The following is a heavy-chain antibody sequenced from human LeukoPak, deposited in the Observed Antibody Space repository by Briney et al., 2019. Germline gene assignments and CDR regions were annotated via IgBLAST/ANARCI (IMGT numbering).Heavy chain of an antibody. CDR1: GFTFSSYD. CDR2: IGTAGDT. V-gene: IGHV3-13*01. J-gene: IGHJ4*02. Sequence: PGGSLRLSCAASGFTFSSYDMHWVRQAPGKGLEWVSAIGTAGDTYYPGSVKGRFTISRENAENSLYLQMNSLRAGDTAVYYCARSSGSSYYFDYWGQGTLVTVSS. CDR3: ARSSGSSYYFDY. D-gene: IGHD1-26*01.